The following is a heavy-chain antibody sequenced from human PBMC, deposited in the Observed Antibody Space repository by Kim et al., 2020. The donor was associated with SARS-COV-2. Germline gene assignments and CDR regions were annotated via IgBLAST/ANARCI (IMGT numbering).Heavy chain of an antibody. Sequence: SETLSLTCTVSGGSISSGGYYWSWIRQHPGKGLEWIGYIYYSGSTYYNPSLKSRVTISVDTSKNQFSLKLSSVTAADTAVYYCARPLVGRLRRHVPEPWGQGTLVTVSS. D-gene: IGHD2-21*02. CDR2: IYYSGST. V-gene: IGHV4-31*03. CDR1: GGSISSGGYY. J-gene: IGHJ5*02. CDR3: ARPLVGRLRRHVPEP.